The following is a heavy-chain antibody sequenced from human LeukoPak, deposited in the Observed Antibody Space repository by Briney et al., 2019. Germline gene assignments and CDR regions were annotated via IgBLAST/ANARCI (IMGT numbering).Heavy chain of an antibody. Sequence: SETLSLTCAVSGRPFSDYYWSWIRQPPGKALEWIGEIKDTGRTNYNPSLKSRVTISADTSKNEFSLKLTSVTVADTAVYYCVRGSVIIPDWGQGTLVTVSS. V-gene: IGHV4-34*01. CDR2: IKDTGRT. CDR3: VRGSVIIPD. CDR1: GRPFSDYY. J-gene: IGHJ4*02. D-gene: IGHD4-23*01.